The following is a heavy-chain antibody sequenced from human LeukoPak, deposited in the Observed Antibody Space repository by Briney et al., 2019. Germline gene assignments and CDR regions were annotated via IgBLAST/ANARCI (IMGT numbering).Heavy chain of an antibody. CDR2: IYYSGST. CDR1: GGSISSYY. D-gene: IGHD3-22*01. V-gene: IGHV4-59*01. CDR3: ARHQRGYYDSSGYQPFFDY. J-gene: IGHJ4*02. Sequence: SETLSLTCTVSGGSISSYYWSWIRQPPGKGLEWIGYIYYSGSTNYNPSLKSRVTISVDTSKNQFSLKLSSVTAADTAVYYCARHQRGYYDSSGYQPFFDYWGQGTLVTVSS.